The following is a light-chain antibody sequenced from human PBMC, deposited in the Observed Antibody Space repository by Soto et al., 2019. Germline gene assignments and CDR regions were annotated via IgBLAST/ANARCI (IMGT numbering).Light chain of an antibody. CDR1: QTISTY. V-gene: IGKV1-39*01. CDR3: QQGYSVPALT. Sequence: DIEMTQSPSSLSASVGDTVTISCRASQTISTYLHWYQHKPGRVPRLLISDVSILQSGVPGRFRGSGSETEFTLTITYLQPEDCATYYCQQGYSVPALTFGGGTKVESK. CDR2: DVS. J-gene: IGKJ4*01.